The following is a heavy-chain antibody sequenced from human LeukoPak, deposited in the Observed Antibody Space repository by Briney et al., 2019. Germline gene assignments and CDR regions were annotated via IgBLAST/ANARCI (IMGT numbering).Heavy chain of an antibody. V-gene: IGHV1-18*01. CDR1: GYTFTSYG. CDR2: ISAYNGNT. J-gene: IGHJ6*04. CDR3: ARDLRTYYYDSSGSKMDV. Sequence: GASVKVSCKASGYTFTSYGISWVRQAPGQGLEWMGWISAYNGNTNYAQKLQGRVTMTTDTSTSTAYMELRSLRSDDTAVYYCARDLRTYYYDSSGSKMDVWGKGTTVTVSS. D-gene: IGHD3-22*01.